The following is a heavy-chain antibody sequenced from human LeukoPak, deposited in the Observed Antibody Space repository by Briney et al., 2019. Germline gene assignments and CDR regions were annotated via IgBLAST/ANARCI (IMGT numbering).Heavy chain of an antibody. CDR1: GFTFDNYG. CDR2: IHWNGGRT. J-gene: IGHJ4*02. CDR3: ARGDYFDY. V-gene: IGHV3-20*04. Sequence: GGSLRLSCAASGFTFDNYGINWVRQAPGKGLEWVSRIHWNGGRTGYADSVKGRFTISRDNAKNSLYLQMNSLRAEDTAVYYCARGDYFDYWGQGTLVTVSS.